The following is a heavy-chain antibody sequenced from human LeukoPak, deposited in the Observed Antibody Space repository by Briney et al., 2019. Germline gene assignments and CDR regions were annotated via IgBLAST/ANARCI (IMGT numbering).Heavy chain of an antibody. Sequence: SETLSLTCTVSGGSISSYYWSWIRQPPGKGLEWIGYIYYSGSTNYNPSLKSRVTISVDTSKNQFSLKLSSVAAADTAVYYCARDEARPQGAFDYWGQGTLVTVSS. CDR3: ARDEARPQGAFDY. J-gene: IGHJ4*02. V-gene: IGHV4-59*12. CDR1: GGSISSYY. CDR2: IYYSGST. D-gene: IGHD1-14*01.